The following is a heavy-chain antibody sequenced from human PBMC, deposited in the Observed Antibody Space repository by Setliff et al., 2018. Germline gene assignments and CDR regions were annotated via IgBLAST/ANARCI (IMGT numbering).Heavy chain of an antibody. D-gene: IGHD3-10*01. V-gene: IGHV3-72*01. CDR3: VRTVVPGYYFDS. CDR1: GFTFSDHY. Sequence: GGSLRPSCAVSGFTFSDHYMDWVRQAPGKGLEWVARTRDRASGHTTEYAASVKGRFTIARDNSKNSVYLQMNSLKTEDAAVYYCVRTVVPGYYFDSWGQGTLVTVSS. CDR2: TRDRASGHTT. J-gene: IGHJ4*02.